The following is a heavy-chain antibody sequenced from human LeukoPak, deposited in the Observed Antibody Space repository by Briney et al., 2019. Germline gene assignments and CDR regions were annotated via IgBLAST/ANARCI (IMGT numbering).Heavy chain of an antibody. V-gene: IGHV4-4*07. CDR1: GGSISSYY. CDR2: IYTSGST. D-gene: IGHD5-18*01. CDR3: ARYSYGYENYYYYVDV. Sequence: SETLSLTCTVSGGSISSYYWSWIRQPAGKGLEWIGRIYTSGSTNYNPSLKSRVTMSVDTSKNQFSLKLSSVTAADTAVYYCARYSYGYENYYYYVDVWGKGTTVTVSS. J-gene: IGHJ6*03.